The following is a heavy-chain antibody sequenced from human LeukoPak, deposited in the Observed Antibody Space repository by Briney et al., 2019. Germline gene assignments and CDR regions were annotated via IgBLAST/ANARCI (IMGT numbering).Heavy chain of an antibody. CDR2: ISGSGGST. D-gene: IGHD3-22*01. CDR1: GFTFSSYG. CDR3: AKDRNYDSSGYWDY. V-gene: IGHV3-23*01. Sequence: GGTLRLSCAASGFTFSSYGMSWVRQAPGKGLEWVSAISGSGGSTYYADSVKGRFTISRDNSKNTLYLQMNSLRAEDTAVYYCAKDRNYDSSGYWDYWGQGTLVTVSS. J-gene: IGHJ4*02.